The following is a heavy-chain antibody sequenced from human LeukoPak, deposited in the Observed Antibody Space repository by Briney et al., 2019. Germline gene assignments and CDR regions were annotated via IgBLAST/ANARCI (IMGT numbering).Heavy chain of an antibody. CDR3: ARTVGRSGWYDAYYYGMDV. J-gene: IGHJ6*02. Sequence: GGSLRLSCAASGFAFSSYAMSWVRQAPGKGLEWVSAITASGASTYYADSVKGRFTISRDNSKNTLYLQMNSLRAEDTAVYYCARTVGRSGWYDAYYYGMDVWGQGTKVTVSS. CDR2: ITASGAST. D-gene: IGHD6-19*01. CDR1: GFAFSSYA. V-gene: IGHV3-23*01.